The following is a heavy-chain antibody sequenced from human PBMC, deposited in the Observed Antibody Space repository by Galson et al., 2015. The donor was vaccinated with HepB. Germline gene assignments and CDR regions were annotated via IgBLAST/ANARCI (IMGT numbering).Heavy chain of an antibody. J-gene: IGHJ6*02. CDR1: GFTFSRYS. V-gene: IGHV3-48*04. Sequence: SLRLSCAASGFTFSRYSMNWVRQAPGKGLEWVSYISSSRSTIYYADSVRARFPISRDNAKNSLYLQMNSLRSEETAVYYSARDRGGSGSYLFYYYDMDVWGRGAAVSVSS. CDR2: ISSSRSTI. CDR3: ARDRGGSGSYLFYYYDMDV. D-gene: IGHD3-10*01.